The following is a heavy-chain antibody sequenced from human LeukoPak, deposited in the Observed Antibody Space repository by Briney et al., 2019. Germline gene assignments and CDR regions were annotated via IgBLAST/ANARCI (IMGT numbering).Heavy chain of an antibody. CDR3: ARDRIVGATLVHCGFDY. CDR1: GGSISSYY. D-gene: IGHD1-26*01. J-gene: IGHJ4*02. CDR2: IYTSGST. Sequence: SETLSLTCTVSGGSISSYYWSWIRQPAGKGLEWIGRIYTSGSTNYNPSLKSRVTMSVDTSKNQFPLKLSSVTAADTAVYYCARDRIVGATLVHCGFDYWGQGTLVTVSS. V-gene: IGHV4-4*07.